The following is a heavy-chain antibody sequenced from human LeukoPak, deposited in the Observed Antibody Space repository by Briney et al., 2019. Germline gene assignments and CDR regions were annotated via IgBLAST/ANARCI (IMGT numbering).Heavy chain of an antibody. J-gene: IGHJ4*02. CDR2: IFPGDSDT. CDR3: ATRPAFSGSWYFDY. CDR1: GYSFFTYW. V-gene: IGHV5-51*01. D-gene: IGHD1-26*01. Sequence: PGESLKISCKGSGYSFFTYWIAWVRQMPGKGLEWMGIIFPGDSDTRYSPSFQGQVTISADKSVSTAYLQWSSLKASDTAMYYCATRPAFSGSWYFDYWGQGALVTVSS.